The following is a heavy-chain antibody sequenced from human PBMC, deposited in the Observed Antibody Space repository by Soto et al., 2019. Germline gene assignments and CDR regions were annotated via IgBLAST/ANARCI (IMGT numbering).Heavy chain of an antibody. CDR2: IYYSGNIYYSGNT. D-gene: IGHD2-2*01. V-gene: IGHV4-59*01. CDR3: VKGETGTDGGIEVVPAAFNWFDP. Sequence: SETLSLTCTVSGGSMSRYYWNWIRQSPGKGLEWIGYIYYSGNIYYSGNTNYNPSLKSRVTISIDRSKNQFSLKLTSVTVADTAVYFCVKGETGTDGGIEVVPAAFNWFDPWGPGTLVTVSS. J-gene: IGHJ5*02. CDR1: GGSMSRYY.